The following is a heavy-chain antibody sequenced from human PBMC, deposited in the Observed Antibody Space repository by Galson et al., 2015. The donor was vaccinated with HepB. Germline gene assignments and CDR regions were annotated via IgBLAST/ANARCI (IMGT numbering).Heavy chain of an antibody. Sequence: SVKVSCKASGYTFTGYYMHWVRQAPGQGLEWMGWINPNSGGTNYAQKFQGRVTMTRDTSISTAYMELSRLRSDDTAVYYCARGEEEWEIFGVVTYYYYYYMDVWGKGTTVTVSS. D-gene: IGHD3-3*01. CDR3: ARGEEEWEIFGVVTYYYYYYMDV. CDR1: GYTFTGYY. V-gene: IGHV1-2*02. CDR2: INPNSGGT. J-gene: IGHJ6*03.